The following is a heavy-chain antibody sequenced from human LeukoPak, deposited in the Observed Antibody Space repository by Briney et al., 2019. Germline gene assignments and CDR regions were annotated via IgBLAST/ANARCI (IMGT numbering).Heavy chain of an antibody. CDR2: INHSGST. J-gene: IGHJ3*02. V-gene: IGHV4-34*01. D-gene: IGHD3-22*01. CDR1: GGSFSGYY. Sequence: SETLSLTCAVYGGSFSGYYWSWIRQPPGKGLEWIGEINHSGSTNYNPSLKSRVTISVDTSKNQFSLTLSSVTAADTAVYYCARSPYEFDAFDIWGQGTMVTVSS. CDR3: ARSPYEFDAFDI.